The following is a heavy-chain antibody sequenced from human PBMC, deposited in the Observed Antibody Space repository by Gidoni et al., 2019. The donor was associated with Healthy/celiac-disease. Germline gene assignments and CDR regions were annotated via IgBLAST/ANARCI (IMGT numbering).Heavy chain of an antibody. J-gene: IGHJ4*02. V-gene: IGHV3-23*01. CDR1: GFTFSSYA. CDR3: ANGQLRAPFDY. Sequence: EVQLLESGGGLVQPGGSLRLSCAASGFTFSSYAMSWVRQAPGKGLEWVSAISGSGGRTYYADSVKGRFTISRDKSKNTLYLQMNSLRAEDTAVYYCANGQLRAPFDYWGQGTLVTVSS. CDR2: ISGSGGRT. D-gene: IGHD1-26*01.